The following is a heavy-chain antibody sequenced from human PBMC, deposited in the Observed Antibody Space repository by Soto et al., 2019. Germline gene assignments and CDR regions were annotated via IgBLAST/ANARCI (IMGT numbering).Heavy chain of an antibody. D-gene: IGHD6-19*01. Sequence: LSLTCAVSGGSISSGCYSWSWIRQPPGKGLEWIGYIYHSGSTYYNPSLKSRVTISVDRSKNQFSLKLSSVTAADTAVYYCARARIAVAGNQVFDPWGQGTLVTVSS. V-gene: IGHV4-30-2*01. CDR3: ARARIAVAGNQVFDP. CDR2: IYHSGST. CDR1: GGSISSGCYS. J-gene: IGHJ5*02.